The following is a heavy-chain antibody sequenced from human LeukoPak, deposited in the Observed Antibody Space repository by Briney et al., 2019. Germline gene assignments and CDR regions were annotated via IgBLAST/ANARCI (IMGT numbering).Heavy chain of an antibody. CDR3: ARDLELGGATNSVSYY. Sequence: ASVKVSCKASGYTFTGYYMHWVRQAPGQGLEWMGWINPNSGGTNYAQKFQGRVTMTRDTSISTAYMELSRLRSDDTAVYYCARDLELGGATNSVSYYWGQGTLVTVSS. J-gene: IGHJ4*02. CDR1: GYTFTGYY. D-gene: IGHD1-26*01. V-gene: IGHV1-2*02. CDR2: INPNSGGT.